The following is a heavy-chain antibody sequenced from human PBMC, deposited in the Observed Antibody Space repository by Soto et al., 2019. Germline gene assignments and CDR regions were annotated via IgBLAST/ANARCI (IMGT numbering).Heavy chain of an antibody. CDR2: IRSKAYGGTT. D-gene: IGHD3-16*01. J-gene: IGHJ6*02. CDR3: TIAFVLSDQQKYGIVL. V-gene: IGHV3-49*04. CDR1: GFTFSSYA. Sequence: GGSLRLSCAASGFTFSSYAMHWVRQAPGKGLEWAGFIRSKAYGGTTEYAASVKGRFTISRDDSKSIAYLQMNSLKTEDTAVYYCTIAFVLSDQQKYGIVLWGPGTPVTVSS.